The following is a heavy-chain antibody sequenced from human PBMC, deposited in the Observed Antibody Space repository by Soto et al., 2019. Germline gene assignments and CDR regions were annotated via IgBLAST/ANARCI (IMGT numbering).Heavy chain of an antibody. CDR3: ARDLTTVTTPYYYYYMDV. V-gene: IGHV3-66*01. CDR2: IYSGGST. J-gene: IGHJ6*03. CDR1: GFTVSSNY. D-gene: IGHD4-4*01. Sequence: PWGTLRLSCAASGFTVSSNYMSWVRQAPGKGLEWVSVIYSGGSTYYADSVKGRFTISRDNSKNTLYLQMNSPRAEDTAVYYCARDLTTVTTPYYYYYMDVWGKGTTVTVSS.